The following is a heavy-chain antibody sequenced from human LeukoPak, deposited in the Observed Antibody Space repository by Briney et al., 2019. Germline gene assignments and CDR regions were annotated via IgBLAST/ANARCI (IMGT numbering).Heavy chain of an antibody. V-gene: IGHV1-18*01. J-gene: IGHJ4*02. CDR2: ISAYNGNT. CDR3: ARGDSSGWYGGLYFDY. D-gene: IGHD6-19*01. CDR1: GYTFTSYG. Sequence: ASVKVSCKASGYTFTSYGISWVRQAPGQGLDWMGWISAYNGNTNYAQKLQGRVTMTTDTSTSTAYMELRSLRSDDTAVYYCARGDSSGWYGGLYFDYWGQGTLVTVSS.